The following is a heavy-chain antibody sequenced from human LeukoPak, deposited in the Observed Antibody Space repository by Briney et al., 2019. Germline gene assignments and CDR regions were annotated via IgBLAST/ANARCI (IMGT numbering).Heavy chain of an antibody. J-gene: IGHJ3*02. CDR2: ISYDGSNK. CDR3: AKEFGIDAFDI. CDR1: GFTFSSYG. V-gene: IGHV3-30*18. Sequence: GGSLRLSCAASGFTFSSYGMHWVRQAPGKGLEWVAVISYDGSNKYYADSVKGRFTISRDNSKNTLYLQMNSLRAEDTAVYYCAKEFGIDAFDIWGQGTMVTVSS. D-gene: IGHD3-10*01.